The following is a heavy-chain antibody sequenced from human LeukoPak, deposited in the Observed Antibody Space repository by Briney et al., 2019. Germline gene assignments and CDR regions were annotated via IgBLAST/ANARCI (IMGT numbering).Heavy chain of an antibody. CDR1: GGSISSYY. J-gene: IGHJ4*02. V-gene: IGHV4-59*01. CDR2: IYYSGST. CDR3: ARDASGYSPWDFDY. Sequence: TSETLSLTCTVSGGSISSYYWSWIRQPPGKGLEWIGYIYYSGSTNYNPSLKSRVTISVDTSKNQFSLKLSSVTAADTAVYYCARDASGYSPWDFDYWGQGTLVTVSS. D-gene: IGHD3-22*01.